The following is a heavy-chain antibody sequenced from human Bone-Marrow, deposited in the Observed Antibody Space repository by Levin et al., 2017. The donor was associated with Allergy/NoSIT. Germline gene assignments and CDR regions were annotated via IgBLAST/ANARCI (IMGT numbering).Heavy chain of an antibody. CDR3: TSYCSGGSCSA. CDR1: GFTFSSYY. Sequence: TGGSLRLSCAASGFTFSSYYMNWVRQAPGKGLEWVATIKQDGSEKYYVDSVKGRFTISRDNAKNSLYLQMNSLRAEDTAVYFCTSYCSGGSCSAWGQGTLVTVSS. J-gene: IGHJ5*02. V-gene: IGHV3-7*03. D-gene: IGHD2-15*01. CDR2: IKQDGSEK.